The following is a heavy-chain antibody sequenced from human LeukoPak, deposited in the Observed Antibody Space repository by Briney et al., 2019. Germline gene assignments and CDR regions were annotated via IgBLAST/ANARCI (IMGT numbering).Heavy chain of an antibody. CDR2: INWNGGST. J-gene: IGHJ3*02. D-gene: IGHD3-22*01. Sequence: GGSLRLSCAASGFTFDDYGMSWVRQAPGKGLEWVSGINWNGGSTGYADSMKGRFTISRDNAKNSLYLQMNSLRAEDTALYYCARDVPYYYDSSGYSDAFDIWGQGTMVTVSS. CDR3: ARDVPYYYDSSGYSDAFDI. V-gene: IGHV3-20*04. CDR1: GFTFDDYG.